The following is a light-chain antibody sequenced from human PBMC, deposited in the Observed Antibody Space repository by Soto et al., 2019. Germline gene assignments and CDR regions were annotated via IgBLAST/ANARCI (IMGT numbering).Light chain of an antibody. Sequence: EILLTQSPDTLSLSPGERATLSCRASQSIARNYLAWYQHKPGQAPRLLIYDASSRATGIPDRFSGSGSGTDFTLTISRLEPEDFAVYFCHQCATSPLTFGGGTKVESK. CDR2: DAS. V-gene: IGKV3-20*01. CDR3: HQCATSPLT. J-gene: IGKJ4*01. CDR1: QSIARNY.